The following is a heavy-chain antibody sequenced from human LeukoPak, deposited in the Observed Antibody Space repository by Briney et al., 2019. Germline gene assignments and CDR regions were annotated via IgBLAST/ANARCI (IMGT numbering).Heavy chain of an antibody. Sequence: GGSLRLSCAASGFTFSSYAMSWVRQTPEKGLEWVSGISGSGGSTYNADSVKGRFTISRDNSKNTLYLQMNSLRAEDTAVYYCAKDLGSSGWYIDYWGQGTLVTVSS. CDR2: ISGSGGST. CDR3: AKDLGSSGWYIDY. J-gene: IGHJ4*02. D-gene: IGHD6-19*01. CDR1: GFTFSSYA. V-gene: IGHV3-23*01.